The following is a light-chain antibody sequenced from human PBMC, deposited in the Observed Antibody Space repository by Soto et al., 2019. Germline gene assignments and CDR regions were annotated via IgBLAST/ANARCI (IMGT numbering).Light chain of an antibody. J-gene: IGKJ4*01. V-gene: IGKV2-28*01. CDR3: MQALQTPVT. Sequence: DIVMTQSPLSLPVTPGEPASISCRSSQSLLHSNVYNYLDSYLQKPGQSPQLLIYLGSNRGSGVPDRFSGSGSGTDFTLKISRVEAEDVGVYYCMQALQTPVTFGGGTKVEIK. CDR1: QSLLHSNVYNY. CDR2: LGS.